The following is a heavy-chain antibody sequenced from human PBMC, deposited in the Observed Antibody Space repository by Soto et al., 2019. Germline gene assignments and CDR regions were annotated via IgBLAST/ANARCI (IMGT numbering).Heavy chain of an antibody. CDR2: INPSGGST. V-gene: IGHV1-46*01. CDR1: GYTFTSYY. Sequence: ASVKVSCKASGYTFTSYYMHWVRQAPGQGLEWMGIINPSGGSTSYAQKFQGRVTMTRDTSTSTVYMELSSLRSEDTAVYYCAREGAPNYYDSVTPKYFDYWGQGTLVPVSS. D-gene: IGHD3-22*01. CDR3: AREGAPNYYDSVTPKYFDY. J-gene: IGHJ4*02.